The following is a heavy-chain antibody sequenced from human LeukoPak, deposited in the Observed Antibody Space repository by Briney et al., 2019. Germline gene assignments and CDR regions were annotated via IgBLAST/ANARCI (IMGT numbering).Heavy chain of an antibody. Sequence: PSETLSLTCTVSGGSISSYYWSWIRQPPGKGLEWIGYIYYSGSTNYNPSLKSRVTISVDTSKNQFSLKLSSVTAADTAVYYCARSRGTVGAFDIWGQGTMVTVSS. CDR3: ARSRGTVGAFDI. CDR1: GGSISSYY. V-gene: IGHV4-59*01. J-gene: IGHJ3*02. CDR2: IYYSGST. D-gene: IGHD1-26*01.